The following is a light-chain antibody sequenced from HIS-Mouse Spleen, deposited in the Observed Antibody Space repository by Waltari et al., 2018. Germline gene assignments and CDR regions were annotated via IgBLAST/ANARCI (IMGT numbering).Light chain of an antibody. CDR2: KAS. J-gene: IGKJ4*01. CDR3: QQYNSYSLT. V-gene: IGKV1-5*03. Sequence: DIQMTQSPSTVSASVGDTVTITCRASQSISSWLAWYQQKPGKAPKLLIYKASSLESGVPSRFSGSGSGTEFTLTISSLQPDDFATYYCQQYNSYSLTFGGGTKVEIK. CDR1: QSISSW.